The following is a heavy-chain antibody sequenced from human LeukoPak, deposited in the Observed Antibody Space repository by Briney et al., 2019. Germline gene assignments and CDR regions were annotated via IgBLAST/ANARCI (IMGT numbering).Heavy chain of an antibody. D-gene: IGHD6-19*01. CDR3: ARGQVAGTAY. CDR1: GFTFSSYS. CDR2: VSSSSSTI. Sequence: GGSLRLSCAASGFTFSSYSMNWVRQAPGKGLEWVSYVSSSSSTIYYADSVKGRFTISRDNAKNSLYLQMNSLRAEDTAVYYCARGQVAGTAYWGQGTLVTVSS. J-gene: IGHJ4*02. V-gene: IGHV3-48*01.